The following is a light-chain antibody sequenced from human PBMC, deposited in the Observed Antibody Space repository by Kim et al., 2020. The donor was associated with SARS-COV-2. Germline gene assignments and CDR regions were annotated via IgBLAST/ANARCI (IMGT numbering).Light chain of an antibody. CDR1: SSTIGAGYD. Sequence: RVRISCSGSSSTIGAGYDVYWYQQLPGTAPKLLMYGSNKRPSGVPDRFSGSKSGTSPSLAITGLQAEDEADYYCQSYDSNLSSWVFGGGTQLTVL. CDR3: QSYDSNLSSWV. J-gene: IGLJ3*02. V-gene: IGLV1-40*01. CDR2: GSN.